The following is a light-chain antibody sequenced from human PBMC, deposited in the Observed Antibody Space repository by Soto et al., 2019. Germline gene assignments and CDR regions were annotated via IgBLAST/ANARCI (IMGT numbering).Light chain of an antibody. CDR1: QSVSSSY. Sequence: EILLTQSPGTLSLSPGERATLSCRASQSVSSSYLVWYQQKPGQAPRLLIYGASTRATGIPARFSGSGSGTEFTLTISSLQSEDFAVYYCQQYNNWPPWTFGQGTKVDI. CDR3: QQYNNWPPWT. J-gene: IGKJ1*01. V-gene: IGKV3-15*01. CDR2: GAS.